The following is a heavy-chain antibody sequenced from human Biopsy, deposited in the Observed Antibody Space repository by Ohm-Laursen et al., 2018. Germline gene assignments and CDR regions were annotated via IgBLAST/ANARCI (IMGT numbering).Heavy chain of an antibody. Sequence: SVKVSCKASGYIFTGYYMHWVRQAPGQGLEWMGWLNTNSGDTEYAENFQGRVTMTRDTSISTAYMELRSLRSDDTAVYYCARGIGSMVRGVIINVDNWFDPWGQGTLVTVSS. D-gene: IGHD3-10*01. CDR1: GYIFTGYY. CDR3: ARGIGSMVRGVIINVDNWFDP. CDR2: LNTNSGDT. J-gene: IGHJ5*02. V-gene: IGHV1-2*02.